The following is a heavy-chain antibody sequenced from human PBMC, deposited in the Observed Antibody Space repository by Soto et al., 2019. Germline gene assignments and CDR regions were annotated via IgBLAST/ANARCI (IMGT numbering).Heavy chain of an antibody. V-gene: IGHV4-34*01. J-gene: IGHJ6*02. CDR1: GGSFSGYY. CDR3: AKVISVTCNYWYGMDV. D-gene: IGHD4-4*01. Sequence: SETLSLTCAVYGGSFSGYYWSWIRQPPGKGLEWIGEINHSGSTNYNPSLKSRVTISVDTSKNQFSLKLSSVTAADTAVYYCAKVISVTCNYWYGMDVWGQGTTVTVSS. CDR2: INHSGST.